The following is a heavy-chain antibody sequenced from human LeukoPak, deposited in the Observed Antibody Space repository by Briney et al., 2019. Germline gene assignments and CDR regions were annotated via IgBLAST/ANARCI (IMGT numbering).Heavy chain of an antibody. CDR1: GFTFDDYA. CDR2: ISWNSGSI. CDR3: AKDNSEDYYGSGSYSYMDV. V-gene: IGHV3-9*01. J-gene: IGHJ6*03. Sequence: SLRLSCAASGFTFDDYAMHWVRQAPGKGLEWVSGISWNSGSIGYADSVKGRFTISRDNAKNSLYLQMNSLRAEDTALYYCAKDNSEDYYGSGSYSYMDVWGKGTTVPVSS. D-gene: IGHD3-10*01.